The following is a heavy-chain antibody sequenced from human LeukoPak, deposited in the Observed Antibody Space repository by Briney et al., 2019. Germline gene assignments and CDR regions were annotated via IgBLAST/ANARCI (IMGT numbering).Heavy chain of an antibody. J-gene: IGHJ4*02. D-gene: IGHD2-15*01. Sequence: GGSLRLSCAASGFTFSTYSMNWVRQAPGKGLEWVSSISSSSTYIYYADSVKGRFTISRDNAKNSLYLQMNSLRAEDTAVYYCASGSGYCSGGSCSDYWGQGTLVTVSS. V-gene: IGHV3-21*01. CDR3: ASGSGYCSGGSCSDY. CDR2: ISSSSTYI. CDR1: GFTFSTYS.